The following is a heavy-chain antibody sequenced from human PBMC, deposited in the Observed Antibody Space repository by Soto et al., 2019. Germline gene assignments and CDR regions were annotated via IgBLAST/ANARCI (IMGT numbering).Heavy chain of an antibody. CDR1: GYTFSNYG. D-gene: IGHD3-16*01. Sequence: ASVKVSCKASGYTFSNYGISWVRQGPGQGLEWMGWISGYNGNTHYEEKVQDRIKMTTDTSTATAYMDLRALRSDDTAIYYCARMISSAADLWGQ. J-gene: IGHJ6*02. V-gene: IGHV1-18*01. CDR2: ISGYNGNT. CDR3: ARMISSAADL.